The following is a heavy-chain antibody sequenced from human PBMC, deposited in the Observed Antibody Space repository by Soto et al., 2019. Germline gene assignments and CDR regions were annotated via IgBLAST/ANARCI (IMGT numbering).Heavy chain of an antibody. Sequence: PGESLKISCKGSGYNFAGYWIAWVRQAPGQRLEWMGWINAGDGNTKYSQKFQGRVTITRDTSASTAYMELSSLRSEDTAVYYCARVGYCSSTSCHHNWFDPWGQGTLVTVSS. V-gene: IGHV1-3*01. D-gene: IGHD2-2*01. CDR2: INAGDGNT. CDR3: ARVGYCSSTSCHHNWFDP. CDR1: GYNFAGYW. J-gene: IGHJ5*02.